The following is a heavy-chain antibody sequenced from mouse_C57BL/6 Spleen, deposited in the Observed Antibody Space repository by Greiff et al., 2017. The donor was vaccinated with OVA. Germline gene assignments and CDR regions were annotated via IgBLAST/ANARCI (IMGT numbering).Heavy chain of an antibody. CDR1: GFTFSDYG. CDR3: ARGYYGPGVDY. CDR2: ISSGSSTI. J-gene: IGHJ2*01. D-gene: IGHD1-1*01. V-gene: IGHV5-17*01. Sequence: EVQRVESGGGLVKPGGSLKLSCAASGFTFSDYGMHWVRQAPEKGLEWVAYISSGSSTIYYADTVKGRFTISRDNAKNTLFLQMTNLSSEDTAMYYGARGYYGPGVDYWGQGTTLTVSS.